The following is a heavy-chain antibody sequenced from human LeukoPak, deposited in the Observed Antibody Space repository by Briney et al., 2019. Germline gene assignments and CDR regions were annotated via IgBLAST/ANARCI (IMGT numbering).Heavy chain of an antibody. CDR1: GGSISHYY. V-gene: IGHV4-59*01. D-gene: IGHD4-23*01. CDR3: ASGNSPPMFGLDV. CDR2: MEYSGRT. Sequence: SETLSLTCNVSGGSISHYYWNWIRQTPGKGLEWIGYMEYSGRTDYNPSLKDRVTISADTSKNQFSLKINSVTAADTAVYYCASGNSPPMFGLDVWGHGTTVIVSS. J-gene: IGHJ6*02.